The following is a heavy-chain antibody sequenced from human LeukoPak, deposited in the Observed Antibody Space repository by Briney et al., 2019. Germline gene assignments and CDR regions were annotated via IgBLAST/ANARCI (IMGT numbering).Heavy chain of an antibody. CDR2: INPNSGGT. J-gene: IGHJ4*02. Sequence: ASVKVSCKASEYTFTGYYMHWVRQAPGQGLEWMGWINPNSGGTNYAQKFQGRVTMTRDTSISTAYMELSRLRSDDTAVYYCARVPLRYFDWLYDYWGQGTLVTVSS. CDR3: ARVPLRYFDWLYDY. V-gene: IGHV1-2*02. D-gene: IGHD3-9*01. CDR1: EYTFTGYY.